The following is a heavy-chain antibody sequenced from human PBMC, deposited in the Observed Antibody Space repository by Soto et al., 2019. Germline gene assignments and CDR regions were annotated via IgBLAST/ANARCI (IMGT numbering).Heavy chain of an antibody. CDR2: LSHDGTVT. V-gene: IGHV3-30*03. Sequence: QVQLVESGGRVVQPGRSLRLSCRASGFNFHTYGMHWVRQAPGKGLEWVAMLSHDGTVTYYGDSVRGRFTVSRDESKNTLYLQMNSLRPEDTAMYYCARDWGSSGWYNWFDSWGQGTLVTVSS. D-gene: IGHD6-19*01. CDR1: GFNFHTYG. J-gene: IGHJ5*01. CDR3: ARDWGSSGWYNWFDS.